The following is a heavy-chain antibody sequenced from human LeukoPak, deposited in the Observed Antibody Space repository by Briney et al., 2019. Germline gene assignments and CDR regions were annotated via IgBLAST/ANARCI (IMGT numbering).Heavy chain of an antibody. D-gene: IGHD1-26*01. J-gene: IGHJ4*02. CDR2: ISGYNRNT. CDR1: GYTFTNYG. Sequence: ASVKVSCKASGYTFTNYGISWVRQAPGQGLEWMGWISGYNRNTNYAQKFQGRVTMTRDTSISTAYMELSRLRSDDTAVYYCARGAYRSGSGSPRPQGYWGQGTLVTVSS. CDR3: ARGAYRSGSGSPRPQGY. V-gene: IGHV1-18*01.